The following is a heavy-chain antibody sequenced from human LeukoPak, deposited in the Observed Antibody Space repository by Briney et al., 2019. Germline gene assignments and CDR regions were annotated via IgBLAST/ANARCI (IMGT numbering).Heavy chain of an antibody. Sequence: GRSLRLSCAASGFTFSSYGMHWVRQAPGKGLEWLAVISYDGSERNYADSVKGRFFISRDNSKNTLDLQMNSLRAEGTAVYYCAKAGYSSSWYLVNSLDIWGQGTMVTVS. V-gene: IGHV3-30*18. CDR1: GFTFSSYG. D-gene: IGHD6-13*01. CDR2: ISYDGSER. J-gene: IGHJ3*02. CDR3: AKAGYSSSWYLVNSLDI.